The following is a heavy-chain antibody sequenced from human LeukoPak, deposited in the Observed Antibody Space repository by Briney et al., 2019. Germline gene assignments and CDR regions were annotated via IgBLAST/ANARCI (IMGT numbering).Heavy chain of an antibody. CDR2: INPSGGST. D-gene: IGHD2/OR15-2a*01. CDR3: ARALFIVRDSLSEYLDRRSGYFDY. CDR1: GYTFTGYY. Sequence: ASVKVSCKASGYTFTGYYMHWVRQAPRQGLEWMGIINPSGGSTSYAQKFQDRITVTRDTSTSTVYMELSSLRSEDTAVYYCARALFIVRDSLSEYLDRRSGYFDYWGQGTPVTVSS. V-gene: IGHV1-46*01. J-gene: IGHJ4*02.